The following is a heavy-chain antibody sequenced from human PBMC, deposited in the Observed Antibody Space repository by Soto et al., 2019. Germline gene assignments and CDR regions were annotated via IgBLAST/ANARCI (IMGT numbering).Heavy chain of an antibody. CDR2: INSDGSST. Sequence: VGSLRLSCAASGFTFSSYWMHWVRQAPGKGLVWVSRINSDGSSTSYADSVKGRFTISRDNAKNTLYLQMNSLRAEDTAVYYCARGGVRGYRMDVWGQGTTVTVSS. V-gene: IGHV3-74*01. CDR3: ARGGVRGYRMDV. J-gene: IGHJ6*02. D-gene: IGHD5-12*01. CDR1: GFTFSSYW.